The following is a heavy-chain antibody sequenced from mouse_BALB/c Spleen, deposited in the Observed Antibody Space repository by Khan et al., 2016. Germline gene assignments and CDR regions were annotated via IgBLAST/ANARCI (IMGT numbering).Heavy chain of an antibody. Sequence: VQLQESGPELVKPGASVRISCKASGYTFTSYYIHWVKQRPGQGLEWIGWIYPGNVNTKYNEKFKGKATLTADKSSSTAYMQLSSLTAEDSAFYFCARGGLRRGYYFDYWGQGTTLTVSS. J-gene: IGHJ2*01. CDR3: ARGGLRRGYYFDY. CDR2: IYPGNVNT. D-gene: IGHD2-4*01. CDR1: GYTFTSYY. V-gene: IGHV1S56*01.